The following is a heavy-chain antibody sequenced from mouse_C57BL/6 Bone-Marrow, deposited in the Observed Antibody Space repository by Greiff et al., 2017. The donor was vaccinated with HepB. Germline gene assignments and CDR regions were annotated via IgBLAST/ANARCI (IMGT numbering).Heavy chain of an antibody. Sequence: PAAGVDFSRYWMSWVRRALGKGLEWNGEINPDSSTINYAPSLKDKFIISRDNAKNTLYLQMSKVRSEDTAFYYCARLWYRAWFAYWGQGTLVTVSA. D-gene: IGHD2-1*01. CDR1: GVDFSRYW. CDR2: INPDSSTI. V-gene: IGHV4-1*01. CDR3: ARLWYRAWFAY. J-gene: IGHJ3*01.